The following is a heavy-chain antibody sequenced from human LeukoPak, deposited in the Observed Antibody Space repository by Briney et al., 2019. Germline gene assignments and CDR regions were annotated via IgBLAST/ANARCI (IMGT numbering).Heavy chain of an antibody. CDR3: ARDYGDYGLEY. J-gene: IGHJ4*02. CDR2: IYHSGRT. CDR1: GGSISSGCYS. V-gene: IGHV4-30-2*01. D-gene: IGHD4-17*01. Sequence: SETLSLTCAVSGGSISSGCYSWSWIQQPPGKGLEWIGYIYHSGRTYYNPSLKSRVTISVDRSKNQFSLKLSSVTAADTAVYYCARDYGDYGLEYWGQGTLVTVSS.